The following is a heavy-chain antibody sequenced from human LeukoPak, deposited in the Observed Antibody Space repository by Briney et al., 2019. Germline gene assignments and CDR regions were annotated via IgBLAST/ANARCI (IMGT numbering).Heavy chain of an antibody. CDR3: AKAPVTSCRGAFCYPFDY. D-gene: IGHD2-15*01. CDR2: IRSKTHTYAT. J-gene: IGHJ4*02. Sequence: GGSLRLSCAASGFTFSGSAMHWVRQASGKGLEWVGRIRSKTHTYATAYAASVKGRFTISRDDSKNTAYLQMNSLKTEDTAVYYCAKAPVTSCRGAFCYPFDYWGQGTLVTVSS. V-gene: IGHV3-73*01. CDR1: GFTFSGSA.